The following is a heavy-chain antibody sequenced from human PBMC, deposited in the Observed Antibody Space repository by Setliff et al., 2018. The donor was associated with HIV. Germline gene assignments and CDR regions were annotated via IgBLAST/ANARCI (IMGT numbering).Heavy chain of an antibody. D-gene: IGHD3-22*01. CDR3: VRGLSFYDPGGFDY. Sequence: SETLSLTCTVSGGSIRSYYWSWIRQPPGKGLEWIGYIYFSGSTNYNPSLKSRLTIAVDTSKNQFSLKLSSVTAADTAVYYCVRGLSFYDPGGFDYWGQGTLVTVSS. V-gene: IGHV4-59*08. J-gene: IGHJ4*02. CDR2: IYFSGST. CDR1: GGSIRSYY.